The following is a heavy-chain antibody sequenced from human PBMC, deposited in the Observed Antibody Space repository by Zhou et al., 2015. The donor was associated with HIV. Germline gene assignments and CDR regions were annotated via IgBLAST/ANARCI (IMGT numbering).Heavy chain of an antibody. CDR1: GYTFTSYY. D-gene: IGHD3-22*01. V-gene: IGHV1-46*01. CDR3: AITRNYYDSSGHSFDY. J-gene: IGHJ4*02. Sequence: QVQLVQSGAEVKKPGASVKVSCKASGYTFTSYYMHWVRQAPGQGLEWMGIINPSGGSTSYAQKFQGRVTMTRDTSTSTVYMELSSLRSEDTAVYYCAITRNYYDSSGHSFDYWGQGTLVTVSS. CDR2: INPSGGST.